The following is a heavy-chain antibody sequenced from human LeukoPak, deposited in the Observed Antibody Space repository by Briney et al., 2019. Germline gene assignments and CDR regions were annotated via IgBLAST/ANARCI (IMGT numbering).Heavy chain of an antibody. CDR1: GGSISSSGPY. V-gene: IGHV4-39*01. CDR3: ARRAAFSDTWFHTFDL. D-gene: IGHD3-10*01. J-gene: IGHJ3*01. CDR2: ISYSGSA. Sequence: SETLSLTCSVSGGSISSSGPYWDWVRQPPGQGLEWIGTISYSGSADYNPSLSSRVTMSVDTSKNQYSLMLRSVTAADTAIYYCARRAAFSDTWFHTFDLWGRGTTVAVPS.